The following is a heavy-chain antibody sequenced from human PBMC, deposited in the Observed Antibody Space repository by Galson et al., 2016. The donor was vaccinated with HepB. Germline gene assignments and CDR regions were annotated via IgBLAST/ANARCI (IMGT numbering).Heavy chain of an antibody. CDR2: VSDNGDTI. D-gene: IGHD3-9*01. J-gene: IGHJ4*02. CDR3: AKVSDHCDCLTGYYREVCFDY. Sequence: LRLSCAASGFTFSSYALNWVRQAPGKGLEWVSSVSDNGDTISYADSVRGSFTISRDHSKNTLYLQMSSLRAEDTAVYFCAKVSDHCDCLTGYYREVCFDYWGQGTLVTVSS. V-gene: IGHV3-23*01. CDR1: GFTFSSYA.